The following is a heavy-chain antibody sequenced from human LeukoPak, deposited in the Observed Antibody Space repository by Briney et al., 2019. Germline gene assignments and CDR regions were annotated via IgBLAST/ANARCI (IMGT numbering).Heavy chain of an antibody. CDR1: GFTFSNYW. Sequence: GGSLRLSCAASGFTFSNYWMSWVRQAPGKGLEWVANIKQDGSEKYYVDSVKGRFTISRDNAKNSLYLQMNSLRAEDTAVYYCARGVPTGIDYFDYWGQGTLVTVSS. J-gene: IGHJ4*02. D-gene: IGHD1-1*01. CDR3: ARGVPTGIDYFDY. V-gene: IGHV3-7*01. CDR2: IKQDGSEK.